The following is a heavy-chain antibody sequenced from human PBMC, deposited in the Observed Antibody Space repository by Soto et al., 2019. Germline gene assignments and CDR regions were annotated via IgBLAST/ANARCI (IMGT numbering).Heavy chain of an antibody. CDR1: GNTFSNYY. CDR3: ASFKNTYYYEADKTTSDAFDI. J-gene: IGHJ3*02. D-gene: IGHD3-22*01. Sequence: GASVKVSCKASGNTFSNYYIHWVRQAPGQGLEWMGWISAYNGNTNYAQKLQGRVTMTTDTSTSTAYIELRSLRSDDTAVYYCASFKNTYYYEADKTTSDAFDIWGQGTMVTVSS. V-gene: IGHV1-18*04. CDR2: ISAYNGNT.